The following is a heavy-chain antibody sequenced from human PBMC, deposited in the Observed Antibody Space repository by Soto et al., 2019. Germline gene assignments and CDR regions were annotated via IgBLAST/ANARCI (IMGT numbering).Heavy chain of an antibody. CDR1: RFTFSNYD. CDR3: ARNRYSSSWYSAAFDI. CDR2: ISGSGGTI. J-gene: IGHJ3*02. D-gene: IGHD6-13*01. Sequence: LRLSCAASRFTFSNYDMNWVRQAPGKGLEWVSFISGSGGTIYHADSVKGRFTISRDNAKNSLYLQMNSLRTEDTAVYYCARNRYSSSWYSAAFDIWGQGTMVTVSS. V-gene: IGHV3-48*03.